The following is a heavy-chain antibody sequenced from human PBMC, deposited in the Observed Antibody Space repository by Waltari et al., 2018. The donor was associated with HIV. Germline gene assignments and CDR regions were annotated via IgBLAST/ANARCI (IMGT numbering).Heavy chain of an antibody. Sequence: QVQLVESGGGVVQPGRSLRLSCAASGFTFSSYGMHWVRQAPGKGLEWVAVISYDGSNKYYADSVKGRFTISRDNSKNTLYLQMNSLRAEDTAVYYCAKSSSSGWSMGDYFDYWGQGTLVTVSS. D-gene: IGHD6-19*01. J-gene: IGHJ4*02. CDR1: GFTFSSYG. V-gene: IGHV3-30*18. CDR2: ISYDGSNK. CDR3: AKSSSSGWSMGDYFDY.